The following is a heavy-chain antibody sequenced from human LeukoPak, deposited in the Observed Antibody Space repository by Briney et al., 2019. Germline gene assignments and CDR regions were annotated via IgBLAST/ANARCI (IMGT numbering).Heavy chain of an antibody. CDR3: TKRTIAVAGRSAFDI. CDR1: GFTFSSYA. D-gene: IGHD6-19*01. J-gene: IGHJ3*02. Sequence: GGSLRLSCAASGFTFSSYAMSWVRQAPGKGLECVSAITESGDGTYYADSVKGRFIISRDNSKNTLYLQLNSLRAEDTAMYYCTKRTIAVAGRSAFDIWGQGTMVTVSS. V-gene: IGHV3-23*01. CDR2: ITESGDGT.